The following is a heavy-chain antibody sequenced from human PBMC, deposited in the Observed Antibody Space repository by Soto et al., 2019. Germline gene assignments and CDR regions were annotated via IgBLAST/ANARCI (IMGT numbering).Heavy chain of an antibody. D-gene: IGHD6-13*01. CDR3: AKENGYSSSWFEFDY. Sequence: EVQLLESGGGLVQPGGSLRLSCAASGFTFSSYAMSWVRQAPGKGLEWVSAISGSGGSTYYADSVKGRFTISRDNSKNTLYLQMNSLRAEDRAVYYCAKENGYSSSWFEFDYWGQGTLVTVAS. CDR1: GFTFSSYA. J-gene: IGHJ4*02. CDR2: ISGSGGST. V-gene: IGHV3-23*01.